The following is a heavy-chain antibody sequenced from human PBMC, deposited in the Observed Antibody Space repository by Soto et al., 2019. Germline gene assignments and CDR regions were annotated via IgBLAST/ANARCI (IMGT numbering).Heavy chain of an antibody. D-gene: IGHD2-15*01. Sequence: EVQLLESGGGLVLPGGSLRLSCAASGFTFSSHAMSWVRQAPGKGLEWVSTVSGNGDYTFYADSVRGRPGISRDNSKNSLYLQMNSLRAEDTAIYYCARHAYCSVRSCYLDYWGQGTLVTVSS. CDR3: ARHAYCSVRSCYLDY. J-gene: IGHJ4*02. CDR1: GFTFSSHA. CDR2: VSGNGDYT. V-gene: IGHV3-23*01.